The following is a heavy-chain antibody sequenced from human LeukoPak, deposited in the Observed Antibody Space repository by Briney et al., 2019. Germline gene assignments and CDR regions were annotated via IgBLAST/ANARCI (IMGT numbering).Heavy chain of an antibody. D-gene: IGHD7-27*01. CDR3: ARHVTGEPFDY. CDR1: GFHFTGYW. J-gene: IGHJ4*02. Sequence: GESLQISCQGSGFHFTGYWIGWVRQVPGKGLEWMGIIYPGDSDTKYSPSFQGQVTISADKSISTAYLQWSSLKASDTAMYYCARHVTGEPFDYWGQGTLVTVSS. V-gene: IGHV5-51*01. CDR2: IYPGDSDT.